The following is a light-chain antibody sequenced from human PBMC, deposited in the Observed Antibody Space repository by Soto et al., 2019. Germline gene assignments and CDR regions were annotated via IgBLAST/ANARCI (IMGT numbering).Light chain of an antibody. Sequence: EIVMTKSPDSLSVSPGESVTLSFRASQSVASNLAWYQQKPGQAPSLLIYGTSTRATGVPARFRGSGSGTDFTLTISRLAPEDFAVYYCQQYSSSLTFGGGTKVDIK. CDR3: QQYSSSLT. V-gene: IGKV3-15*01. CDR1: QSVASN. CDR2: GTS. J-gene: IGKJ4*01.